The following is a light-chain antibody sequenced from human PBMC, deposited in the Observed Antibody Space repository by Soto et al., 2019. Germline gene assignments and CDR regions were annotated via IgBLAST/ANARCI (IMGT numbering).Light chain of an antibody. CDR2: NND. CDR3: AAYDASLKSFV. Sequence: QAVVTQPPSASGTPGQRVTISCSGSSSDIGSNTVHWYQRLPGTAPKLLIYNNDQRPSGVPDRFSGSKSGTSASLAISGLQSEDEADYYCAAYDASLKSFVFGSGTKVTVL. CDR1: SSDIGSNT. V-gene: IGLV1-44*01. J-gene: IGLJ1*01.